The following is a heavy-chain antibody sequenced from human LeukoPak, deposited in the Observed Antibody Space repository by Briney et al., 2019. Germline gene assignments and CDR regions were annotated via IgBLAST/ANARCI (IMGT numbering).Heavy chain of an antibody. Sequence: PSETLSLTCTVSGGSISGYYWSWIRQPPGKGLEWIGYIYYSGSTNYNPSLKSRVTISVNTSKNQFSLKLSSVTAADTAVYYCARDFGRRFDYWGQGTLVTVSS. CDR1: GGSISGYY. D-gene: IGHD3-10*01. CDR2: IYYSGST. V-gene: IGHV4-59*01. J-gene: IGHJ4*02. CDR3: ARDFGRRFDY.